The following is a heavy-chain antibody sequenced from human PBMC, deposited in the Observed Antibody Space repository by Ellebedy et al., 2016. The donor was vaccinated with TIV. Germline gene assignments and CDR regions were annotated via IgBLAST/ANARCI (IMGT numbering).Heavy chain of an antibody. CDR3: VKGSGTMDV. V-gene: IGHV3-48*01. D-gene: IGHD1-1*01. CDR1: GFTFSTYS. Sequence: PGGSLRLSCAASGFTFSTYSMNWVRQAPGKGLEWVSYIGSRTYIVYYADSVKGRFTISRDNAKNSLYLQMNSLRAEDTATYYCVKGSGTMDVWGQGTTVTVSS. CDR2: IGSRTYIV. J-gene: IGHJ6*02.